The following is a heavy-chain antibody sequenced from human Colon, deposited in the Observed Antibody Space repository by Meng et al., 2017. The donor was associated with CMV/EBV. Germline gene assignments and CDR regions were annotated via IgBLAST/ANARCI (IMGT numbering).Heavy chain of an antibody. J-gene: IGHJ6*01. CDR2: INSVGTST. CDR3: ARGPIMDV. Sequence: GGSLRLSCAASATTFDNYGMHWVRQVPGKGLVWLSRINSVGTSTSHADFVKGRFTISRDNAKDTLYLQMNSLRREDSGIYFCARGPIMDVWSQGTTVTVSS. CDR1: ATTFDNYG. V-gene: IGHV3-74*01.